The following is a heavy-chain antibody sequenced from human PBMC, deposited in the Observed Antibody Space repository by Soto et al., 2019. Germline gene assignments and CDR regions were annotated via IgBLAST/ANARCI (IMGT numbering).Heavy chain of an antibody. CDR3: ARDSREFSSSGGLDV. CDR2: LYYSGST. D-gene: IGHD3-10*01. V-gene: IGHV4-61*01. J-gene: IGHJ6*02. Sequence: QVQLQESGPGLVKPSETLSLTCTVSGGSVNSDSYYWTWIRQPPGKRLEWIGSLYYSGSTNYNPSLKRRVTISVDTSKNQCSLKVSAVPVADTAVYFCARDSREFSSSGGLDVWGQGTTVTVSS. CDR1: GGSVNSDSYY.